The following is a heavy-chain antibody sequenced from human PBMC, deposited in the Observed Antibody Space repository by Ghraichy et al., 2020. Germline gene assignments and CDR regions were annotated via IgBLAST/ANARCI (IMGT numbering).Heavy chain of an antibody. CDR2: ISSSSSYI. CDR3: ARVVVPAATAQYHYFDY. D-gene: IGHD2-2*01. V-gene: IGHV3-21*01. Sequence: GGSLRLSCAASGFTFSSYSMNWVRQAPGKGLEWVSSISSSSSYIYYADSVKGRFTISRDNAKNSLYLQMNSLRAEDTAVYYCARVVVPAATAQYHYFDYWGQGTLVTVSS. CDR1: GFTFSSYS. J-gene: IGHJ4*02.